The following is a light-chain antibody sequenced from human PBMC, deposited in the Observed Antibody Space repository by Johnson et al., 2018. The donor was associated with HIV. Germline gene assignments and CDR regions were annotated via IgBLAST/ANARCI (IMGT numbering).Light chain of an antibody. V-gene: IGLV1-51*01. CDR2: DNN. J-gene: IGLJ1*01. CDR3: GTWDSSLSAYV. CDR1: SSNIGNNY. Sequence: QSVLTQPPSVSAAPGQKVIISCSGSSSNIGNNYVSWYQQLPGTAPKLLIYDNNQRPSGIPGRFSGSKSGTSATLGITGLQTGDEADYYCGTWDSSLSAYVFGTGTKVTVL.